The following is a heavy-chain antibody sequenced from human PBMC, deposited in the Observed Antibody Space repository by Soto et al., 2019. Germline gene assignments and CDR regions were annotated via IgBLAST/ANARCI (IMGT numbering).Heavy chain of an antibody. Sequence: VASVKVSCKASGYTFTGYYLHWVRQAPGQGLEWMGWINPNNGVTHFAQNFQGRVTMTRDTAISTAYMDLSSLRSDDTAVYYCARGRFQPQRQTTAYYFDYWGQGTLVTVSS. D-gene: IGHD1-1*01. CDR3: ARGRFQPQRQTTAYYFDY. V-gene: IGHV1-2*02. CDR2: INPNNGVT. J-gene: IGHJ4*01. CDR1: GYTFTGYY.